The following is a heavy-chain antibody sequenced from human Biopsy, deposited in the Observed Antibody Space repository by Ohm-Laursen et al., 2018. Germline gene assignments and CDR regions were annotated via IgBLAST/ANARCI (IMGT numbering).Heavy chain of an antibody. CDR3: ATNLKVSPGLMNFDS. J-gene: IGHJ4*02. Sequence: RLSCTALKFTVSSNYMTWVRQAPGKGLECVSVIYSGGNTFYADSVKGRFTVSRDTSKNTIYLQMNSLRAEDTARYYCATNLKVSPGLMNFDSWGQGTLVTVPS. V-gene: IGHV3-53*01. D-gene: IGHD1-1*01. CDR2: IYSGGNT. CDR1: KFTVSSNY.